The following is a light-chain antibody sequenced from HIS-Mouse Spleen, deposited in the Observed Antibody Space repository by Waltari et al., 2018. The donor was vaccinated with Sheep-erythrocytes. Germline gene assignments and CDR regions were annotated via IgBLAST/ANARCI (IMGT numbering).Light chain of an antibody. CDR1: ALPKPY. CDR3: QVWDSSSDHVV. J-gene: IGLJ2*01. Sequence: SYELTQPPSVSVSPGQTARITCPGDALPKPYAYWYQQKPGQAPVLVLYKDSERPSGIPERFSGSNSGNTATLTISRVEAGDEADYYCQVWDSSSDHVVFGGGTKLTVL. CDR2: KDS. V-gene: IGLV3-25*02.